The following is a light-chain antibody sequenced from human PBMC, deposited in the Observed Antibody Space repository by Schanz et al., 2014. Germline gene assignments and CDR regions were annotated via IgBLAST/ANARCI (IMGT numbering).Light chain of an antibody. V-gene: IGKV3-20*01. CDR1: QSVSDN. J-gene: IGKJ2*01. CDR3: QQYGNSPET. Sequence: EIVLTQSPGTLSLSPGERATLSCRASQSVSDNLVWYQQKFGQAPRLLIYNAVTRATGIPARFSGSWSGTDFTLTISRLEPEDFAVYYCQQYGNSPETFGQGTKLEIK. CDR2: NAV.